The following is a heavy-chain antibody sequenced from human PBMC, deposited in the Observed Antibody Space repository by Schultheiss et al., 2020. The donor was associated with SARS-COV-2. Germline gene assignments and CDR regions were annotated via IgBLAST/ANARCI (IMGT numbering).Heavy chain of an antibody. Sequence: GSLRLSCAASGFTFSSYAMTWVRQAPGKGLEWVSVISGSSVTTYYADSVKGRFTISRDNSKNTLYLQMNSLRAEDTAVYYCAKGGLKGVDSWGQGTLVTVSS. D-gene: IGHD3-16*01. V-gene: IGHV3-23*01. J-gene: IGHJ4*02. CDR2: ISGSSVTT. CDR3: AKGGLKGVDS. CDR1: GFTFSSYA.